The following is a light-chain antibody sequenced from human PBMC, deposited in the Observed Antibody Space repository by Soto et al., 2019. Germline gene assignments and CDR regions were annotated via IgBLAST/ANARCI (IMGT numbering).Light chain of an antibody. CDR2: DVS. V-gene: IGLV2-11*01. J-gene: IGLJ1*01. Sequence: QSVLTQPRSVSGSPGQSVTISCTGASSDVGGYNYVSWYQQHPGKAPKLMIYDVSKRPSGVPDRFSGSKSGNTASLTISGLQTDDDADYYCCSYAGRYTYVFGTGTKGTVL. CDR1: SSDVGGYNY. CDR3: CSYAGRYTYV.